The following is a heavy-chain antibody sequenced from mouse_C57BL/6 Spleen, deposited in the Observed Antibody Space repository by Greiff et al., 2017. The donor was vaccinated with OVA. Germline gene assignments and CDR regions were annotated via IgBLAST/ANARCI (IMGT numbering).Heavy chain of an antibody. J-gene: IGHJ2*01. CDR1: GYTFTDYY. V-gene: IGHV1-26*01. D-gene: IGHD2-4*01. CDR3: ARDDYDSYYFDD. CDR2: INPNNGGT. Sequence: EVQLQQSGPELVKPGASVKISCKASGYTFTDYYMNWVKQSHGKSLEWIGDINPNNGGTSYNQKFKGKATLTVDKSSSTAYMELRSLTSEDSAVYYCARDDYDSYYFDDWGQGTTLTVSS.